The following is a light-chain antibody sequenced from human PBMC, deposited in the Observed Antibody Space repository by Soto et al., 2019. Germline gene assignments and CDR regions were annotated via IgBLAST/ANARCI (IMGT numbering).Light chain of an antibody. V-gene: IGKV3-11*01. CDR2: DAS. CDR3: QQRSNWPPLT. Sequence: EIVLTQSPATLSLSPGERATLSCRASQSVSSYLAWYQQKLGQAPRLLIYDASNRATGIPARFSGSGSGTDFTLTIRSLEPEDFAVYYCQQRSNWPPLTFGGGTKVEIK. CDR1: QSVSSY. J-gene: IGKJ4*01.